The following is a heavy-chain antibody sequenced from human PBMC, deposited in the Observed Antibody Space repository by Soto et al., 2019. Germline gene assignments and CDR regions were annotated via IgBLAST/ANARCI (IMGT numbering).Heavy chain of an antibody. CDR3: AREPLRLVAAVANRDAFDI. CDR2: IYYSGST. Sequence: QVQLQESGPGLVKPSQTLSLTCTVYCCSISSGGYYCIWIRQHPGKGLVWIGYIYYSGSTYYNPSLRSRVTISVDTSKNQLSLQLSSVTAADTAVYYFAREPLRLVAAVANRDAFDIWGQGTMVTVSS. J-gene: IGHJ3*02. D-gene: IGHD6-13*01. CDR1: CCSISSGGYY. V-gene: IGHV4-31*03.